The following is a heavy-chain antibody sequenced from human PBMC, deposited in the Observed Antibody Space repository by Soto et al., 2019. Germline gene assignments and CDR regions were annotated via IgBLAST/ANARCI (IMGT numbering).Heavy chain of an antibody. D-gene: IGHD6-13*01. CDR1: GGSFSGYY. V-gene: IGHV4-34*01. J-gene: IGHJ4*02. CDR2: INHSGST. Sequence: PSETLSLTCAVYGGSFSGYYWSWIRQPPGKGLEWIGEINHSGSTNYNPSLKSRVTISVDTSKNQFSLKLSSVTAADTAVYYCARVTAAGKFLLYWGQGTLVTVSS. CDR3: ARVTAAGKFLLY.